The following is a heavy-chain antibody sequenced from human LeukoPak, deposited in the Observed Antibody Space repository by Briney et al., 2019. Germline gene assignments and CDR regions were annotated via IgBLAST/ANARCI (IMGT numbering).Heavy chain of an antibody. CDR1: GGSISSSSYY. Sequence: SETLSLTCTVSGGSISSSSYYWGWIRQPPGKGLEWIGSIYYSGSTYYNPSLKSRVTISVDTSKNQFSLKLSSVTAADTAVYYCAWSQYYYGMDVWGQGTTVTVSS. CDR3: AWSQYYYGMDV. CDR2: IYYSGST. V-gene: IGHV4-39*01. J-gene: IGHJ6*02.